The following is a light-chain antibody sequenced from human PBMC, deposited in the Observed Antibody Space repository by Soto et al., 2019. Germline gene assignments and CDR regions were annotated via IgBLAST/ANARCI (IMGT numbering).Light chain of an antibody. CDR1: TGAVTSGYY. CDR3: LLYYGGAWV. Sequence: QTVVTQEPSLTLSPGGTVTLTCASSTGAVTSGYYPTWFQQKAGQAPRVLIYSTSNKHSWTPARFSGSLLGGKAALTLSGVQPEDEAEDYCLLYYGGAWVFGGGTKLTVL. J-gene: IGLJ3*02. CDR2: STS. V-gene: IGLV7-43*01.